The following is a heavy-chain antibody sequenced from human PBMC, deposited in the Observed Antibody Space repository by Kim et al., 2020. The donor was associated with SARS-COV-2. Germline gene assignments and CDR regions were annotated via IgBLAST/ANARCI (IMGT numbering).Heavy chain of an antibody. V-gene: IGHV3-23*01. J-gene: IGHJ4*02. CDR3: AKDERYCSSNSCSFDY. Sequence: GGSLRLSCAASGFTFSSYAMAWVRQAPGKGLEWVSAISGSGGSPSYADSVKGRFTISRDNSKNTLYLQMNSLRAEDTAVYYCAKDERYCSSNSCSFDYWGQGTLVTVSS. CDR2: ISGSGGSP. D-gene: IGHD2-2*01. CDR1: GFTFSSYA.